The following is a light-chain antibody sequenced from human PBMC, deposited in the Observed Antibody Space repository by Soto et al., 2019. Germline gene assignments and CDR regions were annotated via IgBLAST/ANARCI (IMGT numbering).Light chain of an antibody. J-gene: IGKJ2*01. V-gene: IGKV3-20*01. Sequence: EIVLTQSPGTLSLSPGERATLSCRASTSVSSSYLACYQQKPGQTPRPLIYGASSRATGIPDRFSGSGSGTDFTLTISRLEPEDVAVAYGQEFGNSPYTFGQRTKLYIK. CDR2: GAS. CDR1: TSVSSSY. CDR3: QEFGNSPYT.